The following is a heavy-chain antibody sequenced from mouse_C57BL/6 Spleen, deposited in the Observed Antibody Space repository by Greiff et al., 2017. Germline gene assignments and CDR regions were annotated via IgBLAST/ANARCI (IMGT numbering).Heavy chain of an antibody. V-gene: IGHV1-64*01. D-gene: IGHD1-1*01. CDR1: GYTFTSYW. Sequence: QVQLQQPGAELVKPGASVKLSCKASGYTFTSYWMHWVKQRPGQGLEWIGMIHPNSGSTNYNEKLKSKATLTVDKSSSTAYMQLSSLTSEDSAVYYCARRDYGSSYGYFDVWHRDHGHRLL. J-gene: IGHJ1*03. CDR2: IHPNSGST. CDR3: ARRDYGSSYGYFDV.